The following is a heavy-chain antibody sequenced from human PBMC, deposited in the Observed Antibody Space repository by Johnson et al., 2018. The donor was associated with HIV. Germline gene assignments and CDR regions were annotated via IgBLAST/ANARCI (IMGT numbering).Heavy chain of an antibody. CDR2: IWFDGTNK. D-gene: IGHD5-24*01. Sequence: QMLLVESGGGVVQPGRSLRLSCAASGFTFSYYGMHWVRQAPGKGLEWVSVIWFDGTNKYYADSVKGRFTISRDNSKNTLYLQMNSLRAADTAVYYCATARDGYNYNWGQGTMVTVSS. J-gene: IGHJ3*02. CDR1: GFTFSYYG. V-gene: IGHV3-33*01. CDR3: ATARDGYNYN.